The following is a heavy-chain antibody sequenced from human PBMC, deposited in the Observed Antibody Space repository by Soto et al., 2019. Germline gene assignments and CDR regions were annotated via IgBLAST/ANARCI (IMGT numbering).Heavy chain of an antibody. CDR2: IYNNGRT. CDR3: ARARFCTSTSCYHYFDF. D-gene: IGHD2-2*01. V-gene: IGHV4-59*01. CDR1: GGSISSSS. J-gene: IGHJ4*02. Sequence: PSETLSLTCTVSGGSISSSSWSWIRQPPGRGLEWIGYIYNNGRTDYNPSLKSRVTISVDTSKDHFSLKLSSGTPADTAVYYCARARFCTSTSCYHYFDFWGQGTLVTVSS.